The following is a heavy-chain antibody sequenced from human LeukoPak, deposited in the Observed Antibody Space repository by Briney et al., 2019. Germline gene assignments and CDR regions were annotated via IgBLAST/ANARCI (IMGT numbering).Heavy chain of an antibody. CDR1: GFTFSSHS. V-gene: IGHV3-21*01. J-gene: IGHJ4*02. CDR2: FGTQSSSI. Sequence: GGSLRLSCAASGFTFSSHSMNWVRQAPGKGLEWVSSFGTQSSSIYYADSVKGRFTISRDNARNSLYLQMNSLKAEDTAVYYCARERDEGFDYWGQGTLVTVSS. CDR3: ARERDEGFDY. D-gene: IGHD5-24*01.